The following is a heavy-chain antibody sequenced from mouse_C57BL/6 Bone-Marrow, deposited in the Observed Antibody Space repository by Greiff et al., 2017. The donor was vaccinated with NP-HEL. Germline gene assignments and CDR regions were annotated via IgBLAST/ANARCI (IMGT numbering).Heavy chain of an antibody. V-gene: IGHV15-2*01. CDR1: DSEVFPIAY. CDR3: ARPTVTTGYYYAMDY. J-gene: IGHJ4*01. Sequence: QVQLKESGSELRSPGSSVKLSCKDFDSEVFPIAYMSWVRQKPGHGFEWIGGILPSIGRTIYGEKFEDKATLDADTLSNTAYLELNSLTSEDSAIYYCARPTVTTGYYYAMDYWGQGTSVTVSS. D-gene: IGHD2-2*01. CDR2: ILPSIGRT.